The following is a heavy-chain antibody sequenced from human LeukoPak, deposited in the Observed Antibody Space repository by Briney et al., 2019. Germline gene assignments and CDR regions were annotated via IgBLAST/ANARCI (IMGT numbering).Heavy chain of an antibody. D-gene: IGHD1-14*01. CDR2: IGGSGSST. J-gene: IGHJ5*02. CDR3: AKSRLTPHP. CDR1: GFTFSNSD. Sequence: GGSLRLSCAASGFTFSNSDMSWVRQAPGKGLEWVSAIGGSGSSTFYADSVKGRFTVSRDNSKNTLYLQMSSLRAEDTAVYYCAKSRLTPHPWGQGTLVTVSS. V-gene: IGHV3-23*01.